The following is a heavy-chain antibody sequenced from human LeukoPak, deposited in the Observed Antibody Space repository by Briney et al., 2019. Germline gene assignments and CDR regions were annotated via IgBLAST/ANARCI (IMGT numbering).Heavy chain of an antibody. CDR1: GGTFSSYA. Sequence: VASVKVSCKASGGTFSSYAISWVRQAPGQGLEWMGRIIPILGIANYAQKFQGRVTITADKSTSTAYMELSSLRSEDTAVYYCARVESSGWYYFHYWGQGALVTVSS. D-gene: IGHD6-19*01. V-gene: IGHV1-69*04. CDR2: IIPILGIA. CDR3: ARVESSGWYYFHY. J-gene: IGHJ4*02.